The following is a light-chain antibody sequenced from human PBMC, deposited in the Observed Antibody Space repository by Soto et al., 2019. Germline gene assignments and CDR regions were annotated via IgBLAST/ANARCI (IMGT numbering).Light chain of an antibody. CDR2: DAD. CDR1: TGDVGSYNF. J-gene: IGLJ3*02. V-gene: IGLV2-11*01. CDR3: CSYAGSFTGV. Sequence: QLVLTQPRSVSGSPGQSVTISCTGTTGDVGSYNFVSWYQHHPGKAPKLMIYDADKRPSGVPARFSASKSDNTASLTISGLQAEDEADYYCCSYAGSFTGVFGGGTKVTVL.